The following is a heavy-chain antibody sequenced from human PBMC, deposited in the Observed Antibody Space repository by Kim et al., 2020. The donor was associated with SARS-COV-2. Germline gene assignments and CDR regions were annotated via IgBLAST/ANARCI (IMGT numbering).Heavy chain of an antibody. Sequence: NPPLKRRVTISVGTSKNQFSLKLSSVTAADTAVYYCARSFYGSGTNWFDPWGQGTLVTVSS. CDR3: ARSFYGSGTNWFDP. V-gene: IGHV4-39*01. J-gene: IGHJ5*02. D-gene: IGHD3-10*01.